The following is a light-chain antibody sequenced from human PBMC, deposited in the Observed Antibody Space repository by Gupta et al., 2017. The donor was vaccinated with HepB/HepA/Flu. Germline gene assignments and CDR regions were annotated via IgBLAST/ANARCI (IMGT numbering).Light chain of an antibody. CDR2: AAS. CDR1: QRISSY. CDR3: QQSYSTPPT. Sequence: DIQMTQSPSPLSASVADRVTTTCRASQRISSYLNWYQQKPGKAPKLLIYAASSVESGIPSRFSGSGSGTDFILTISRLQPEDFATYYCQQSYSTPPTFGGGTRVEIK. J-gene: IGKJ4*01. V-gene: IGKV1-39*01.